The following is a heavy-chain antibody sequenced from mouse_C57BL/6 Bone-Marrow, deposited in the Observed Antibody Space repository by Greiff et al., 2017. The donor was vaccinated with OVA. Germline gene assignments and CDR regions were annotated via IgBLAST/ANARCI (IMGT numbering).Heavy chain of an antibody. CDR1: GYTFTSYW. Sequence: VQGVESGAELAKPGASVKLSCKASGYTFTSYWMHWVKQRPGQGLEWIGYINPSSGYTKYNQKFKDKATLTADKSSSTAYMQLSSLTYEDSAVYYCARSGPHYYGSSLYYFDYWGQGTTLTVSS. V-gene: IGHV1-7*01. J-gene: IGHJ2*01. CDR2: INPSSGYT. D-gene: IGHD1-1*01. CDR3: ARSGPHYYGSSLYYFDY.